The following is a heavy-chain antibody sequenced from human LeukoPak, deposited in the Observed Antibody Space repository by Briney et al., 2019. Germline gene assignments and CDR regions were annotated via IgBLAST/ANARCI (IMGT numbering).Heavy chain of an antibody. Sequence: GESLQTSCQGSGSYFATYWIGCGRPVPGKGLEWMGIFYLPWSEIKYSPSFQGLVTISGDESVATVYLHWSSLKASDTAMYYCARQSGSYFDYWGQGTLVTVSS. J-gene: IGHJ4*02. V-gene: IGHV5-51*01. D-gene: IGHD1-26*01. CDR3: ARQSGSYFDY. CDR1: GSYFATYW. CDR2: FYLPWSEI.